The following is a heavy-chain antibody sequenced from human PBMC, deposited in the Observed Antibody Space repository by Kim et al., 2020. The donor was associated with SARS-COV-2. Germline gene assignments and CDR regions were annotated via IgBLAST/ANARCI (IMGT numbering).Heavy chain of an antibody. D-gene: IGHD3-22*01. Sequence: SETLSLTCTVSGGSISSSSYYWGWIRQPPGKGLEWIGSIYYSGSTYYNPSLKSRVTISVDTSKNQFSLKLSSVTAADTAVYYCARHWTLYYYDSSGNWFDHWGQGTLVTVSS. CDR1: GGSISSSSYY. CDR2: IYYSGST. CDR3: ARHWTLYYYDSSGNWFDH. J-gene: IGHJ5*02. V-gene: IGHV4-39*01.